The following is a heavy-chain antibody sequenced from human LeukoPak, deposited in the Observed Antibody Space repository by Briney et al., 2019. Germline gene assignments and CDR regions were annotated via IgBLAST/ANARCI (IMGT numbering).Heavy chain of an antibody. D-gene: IGHD5/OR15-5a*01. Sequence: SETLSLTCTVSGGSISSYYWSWIRQPPGKGLEWIGYIYYSGSTNYNPSLKSRVTISVDTSKNQFSLKLSSVTAADTAVYYCASYRVDRYYYYYGMDVWGQGTTVTVSS. CDR3: ASYRVDRYYYYYGMDV. CDR1: GGSISSYY. J-gene: IGHJ6*02. V-gene: IGHV4-59*08. CDR2: IYYSGST.